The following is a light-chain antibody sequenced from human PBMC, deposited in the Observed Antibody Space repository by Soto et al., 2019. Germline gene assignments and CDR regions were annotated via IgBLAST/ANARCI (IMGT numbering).Light chain of an antibody. CDR3: ASYTSSSTSVI. V-gene: IGLV2-14*02. CDR2: EGS. CDR1: SSDVGTYNL. J-gene: IGLJ2*01. Sequence: QSALTQPASVSGSPGQSITISCTGTSSDVGTYNLVSWYQHHPGKAPKVIIYEGSNRPSGISSRFSGSKSGNTASLTISGLQAEDEADYYCASYTSSSTSVIFGRGTKLTVL.